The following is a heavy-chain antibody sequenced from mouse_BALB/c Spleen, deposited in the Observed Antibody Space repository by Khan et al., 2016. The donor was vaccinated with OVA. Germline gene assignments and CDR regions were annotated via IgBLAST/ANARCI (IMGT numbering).Heavy chain of an antibody. Sequence: QIQLVQSGPELKKPGETVKISCKASGYTFTNYGMNWVKQAPGKGLKWMGWINTYTGEPTYGDDLKGRFAFTLETSASTASLQIKNLKNADTATYFCARVGNYWYFDVWGAGTTGTVSS. J-gene: IGHJ1*01. D-gene: IGHD2-1*01. CDR2: INTYTGEP. CDR3: ARVGNYWYFDV. V-gene: IGHV9-3-1*01. CDR1: GYTFTNYG.